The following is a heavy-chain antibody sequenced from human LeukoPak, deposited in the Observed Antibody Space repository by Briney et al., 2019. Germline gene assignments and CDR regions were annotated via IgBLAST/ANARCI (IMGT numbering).Heavy chain of an antibody. V-gene: IGHV4-59*12. J-gene: IGHJ4*02. CDR2: IYYSGST. CDR3: ARDQKGTYYFDY. CDR1: GGSISSYY. D-gene: IGHD3-10*01. Sequence: SETLSLTCTVSGGSISSYYWSWIRQPPGKGLEWIGYIYYSGSTNYNPSLKSRVTISVDTSKNQFSLKLSSVTAADTAVYYCARDQKGTYYFDYWGQGTLVTVSS.